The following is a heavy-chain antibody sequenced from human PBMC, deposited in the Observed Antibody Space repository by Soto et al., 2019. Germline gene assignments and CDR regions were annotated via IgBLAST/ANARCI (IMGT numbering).Heavy chain of an antibody. J-gene: IGHJ4*02. CDR1: GFSLTTSGVG. D-gene: IGHD1-20*01. V-gene: IGHV2-5*02. Sequence: SGPTLVNPTQTLTLTCTFSGFSLTTSGVGVGWTRQPPGKALEWLVLIYWDNDKRYSPSVMTRLSITKDTSKNQVVLTMNGIDYVDTATYYCALRLGGYSWNDGYFDYWRQGTLVTVSS. CDR3: ALRLGGYSWNDGYFDY. CDR2: IYWDNDK.